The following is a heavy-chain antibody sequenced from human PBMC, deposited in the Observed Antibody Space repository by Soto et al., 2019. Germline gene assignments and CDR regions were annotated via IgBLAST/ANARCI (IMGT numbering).Heavy chain of an antibody. CDR2: ISSNGANT. CDR1: GFPFTTPYSNA. J-gene: IGHJ4*01. Sequence: EVLLLESGAGRVKPGGPRGLSFAPLGFPFTTPYSNAMGGVGQSPGKGPEWVSTISSNGANTHYAESVKGRFTISKDASRNTVHLHMNSLRADDTATYFCVSWVSAHFDYWGHGTPVTVSS. CDR3: VSWVSAHFDY. D-gene: IGHD2-8*01. V-gene: IGHV3-23*01.